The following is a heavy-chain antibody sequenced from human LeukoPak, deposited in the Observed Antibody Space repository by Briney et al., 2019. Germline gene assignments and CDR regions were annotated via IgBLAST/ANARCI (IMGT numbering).Heavy chain of an antibody. D-gene: IGHD3-22*01. Sequence: GGSLRLSCAASGFTFSSYAMHWVRQAPGKGLEWVAVISYDGSNKYYADSVKGRFTISRDNSKNTLYLQMNSLRAEDTAVYYCARGSMAVYYCDSSGYFPWYYWGQGTLVTVSS. CDR3: ARGSMAVYYCDSSGYFPWYY. V-gene: IGHV3-30-3*01. J-gene: IGHJ4*02. CDR1: GFTFSSYA. CDR2: ISYDGSNK.